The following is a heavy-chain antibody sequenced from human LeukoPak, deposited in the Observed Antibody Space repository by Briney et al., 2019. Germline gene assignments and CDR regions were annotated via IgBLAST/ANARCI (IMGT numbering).Heavy chain of an antibody. CDR3: ARDNWNYGSSMDV. V-gene: IGHV4-61*08. CDR2: IYYSGST. J-gene: IGHJ6*02. D-gene: IGHD1-7*01. CDR1: GGSISSGGYY. Sequence: PSETLSLTCTVSGGSISSGGYYWSWIRQPPGKGLEWIGYIYYSGSTNYNPSLKSRVTISVGTSKNQFSLKLSSVTAADTAVYHCARDNWNYGSSMDVWGQGTTVTVSS.